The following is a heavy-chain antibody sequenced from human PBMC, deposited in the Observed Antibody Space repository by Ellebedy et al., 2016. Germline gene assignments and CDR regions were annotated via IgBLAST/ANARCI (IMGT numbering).Heavy chain of an antibody. D-gene: IGHD1-26*01. CDR1: GFSVSSYNW. J-gene: IGHJ4*02. CDR2: IYEGLSVKT. CDR3: ARSFSASDDFDF. Sequence: SETLSLXCGVSGFSVSSYNWWNWVRQTPGKGLEWIGSIYEGLSVKTNYNPSLQSRVTLALDTSKNQFSLRLTSVTAADTALYYCARSFSASDDFDFWGPGTVVAVSS. V-gene: IGHV4-4*02.